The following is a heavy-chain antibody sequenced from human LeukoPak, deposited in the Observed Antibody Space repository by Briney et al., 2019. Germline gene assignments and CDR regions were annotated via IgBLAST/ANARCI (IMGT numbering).Heavy chain of an antibody. V-gene: IGHV1-18*03. Sequence: ASVKVSCNASGYTFSNYGITWVRQAPGQGLEWMGWISAYSGNSNYARKFLDRLIMTVDSSTSTAYMELKSLRSDDMAVYYCARTPYHDSSGFDHFNYWGQGTLVTVSS. CDR2: ISAYSGNS. J-gene: IGHJ4*02. CDR3: ARTPYHDSSGFDHFNY. D-gene: IGHD3-22*01. CDR1: GYTFSNYG.